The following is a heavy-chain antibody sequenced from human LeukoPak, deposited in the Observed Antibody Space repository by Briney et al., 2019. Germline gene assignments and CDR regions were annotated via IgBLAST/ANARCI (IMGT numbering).Heavy chain of an antibody. D-gene: IGHD6-19*01. J-gene: IGHJ4*02. V-gene: IGHV4-4*08. CDR1: SASVTTHY. CDR3: AREPPITVPEDYSDY. CDR2: VSKTGNT. Sequence: SETLSLTCTVSSASVTTHYWAWLRQPPGKGLGWIGFVSKTGNTNYNPSLKSRVTISADTSKNIFSLKLRTLTAADTAVYYCAREPPITVPEDYSDYWGQGTLVSVSS.